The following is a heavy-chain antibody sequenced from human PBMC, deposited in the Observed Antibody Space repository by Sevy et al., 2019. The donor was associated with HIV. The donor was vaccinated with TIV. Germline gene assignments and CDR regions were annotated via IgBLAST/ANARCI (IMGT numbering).Heavy chain of an antibody. D-gene: IGHD6-13*01. Sequence: GGSLRLSCAASGFTFSDHYMEWVRQAPGKGLEWVGRTRKKADSYTPEYAASVKGRFTISRDDSKNSLYLQMNSLKTEDTAVYYCATHAGIAAAGRVFDYWGQGSLVTVSS. CDR3: ATHAGIAAAGRVFDY. CDR2: TRKKADSYTP. V-gene: IGHV3-72*01. J-gene: IGHJ4*02. CDR1: GFTFSDHY.